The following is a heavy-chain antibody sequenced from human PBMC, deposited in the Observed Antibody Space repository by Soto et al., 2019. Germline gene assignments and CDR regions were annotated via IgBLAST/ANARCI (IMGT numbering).Heavy chain of an antibody. D-gene: IGHD1-26*01. V-gene: IGHV3-21*01. J-gene: IGHJ5*02. CDR2: ISSSSSYI. Sequence: GGSLRLSCAASGFTFSSYSMNWVRQAPGKGLEWVSSISSSSSYIYYADSVKGRFTISRDNAKNSLYLQMNSLRAEDTAVYYCARGGDPKVGATLVDPWGQGTLVTVSS. CDR3: ARGGDPKVGATLVDP. CDR1: GFTFSSYS.